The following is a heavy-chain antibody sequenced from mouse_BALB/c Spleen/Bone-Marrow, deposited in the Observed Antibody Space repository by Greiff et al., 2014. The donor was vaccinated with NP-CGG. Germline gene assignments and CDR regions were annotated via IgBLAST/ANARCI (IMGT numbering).Heavy chain of an antibody. CDR1: GYTFTSYY. D-gene: IGHD4-1*01. Sequence: VQLQQSGPELVKPGASVKMSCKASGYTFTSYYIHWVKQRPGQGLEWIGWIYPGDGSTKYNEKFKGKTTLTADKSSSTAYMLLSSLTSEDSAIYFCARKENWAYAKDYWGQGTSVTVSS. CDR2: IYPGDGST. CDR3: ARKENWAYAKDY. J-gene: IGHJ4*01. V-gene: IGHV1S56*01.